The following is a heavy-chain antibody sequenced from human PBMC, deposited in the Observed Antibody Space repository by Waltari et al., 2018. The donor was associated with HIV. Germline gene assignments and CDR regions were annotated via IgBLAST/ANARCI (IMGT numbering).Heavy chain of an antibody. CDR1: GYPFSDFD. Sequence: QVQLVQSGAEIKKPGASVRVSCKASGYPFSDFDINWVRRAPGRGLEWLGWMNPENGIAGYGHGFQGRFIMTRDNSIKAAYVELTNLKLEDTASYCCAKARRGAGFGDEWGQGTLVTVSS. CDR3: AKARRGAGFGDE. V-gene: IGHV1-8*01. CDR2: MNPENGIA. J-gene: IGHJ4*02. D-gene: IGHD3-3*01.